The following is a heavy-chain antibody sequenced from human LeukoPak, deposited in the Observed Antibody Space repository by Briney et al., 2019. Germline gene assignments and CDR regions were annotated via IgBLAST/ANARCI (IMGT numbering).Heavy chain of an antibody. D-gene: IGHD1-26*01. Sequence: GGSLRLSRAASGFTFSAYAMHWVRQPPGKGLGGVAVISYDGSNKYYADSVKGRFTISGDKSKDTLYLQMNSLRPEDTAVYYCARGPGPIAGAKNPFDIWGHGTMVTVSS. CDR1: GFTFSAYA. V-gene: IGHV3-30*01. CDR3: ARGPGPIAGAKNPFDI. J-gene: IGHJ3*02. CDR2: ISYDGSNK.